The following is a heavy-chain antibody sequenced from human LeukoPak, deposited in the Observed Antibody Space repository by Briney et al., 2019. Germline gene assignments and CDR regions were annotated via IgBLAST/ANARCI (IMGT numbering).Heavy chain of an antibody. CDR3: ARLIGELWFGDYYYDYMDV. Sequence: SETLSLTCAVYGGSFSGYYWSWIRQPPGKGLEWIGEINHSGSTNYNPSLKSRVTISVDTSKNQFSLKLSSVTAADTAVYYCARLIGELWFGDYYYDYMDVWGKGTTVTISS. D-gene: IGHD3-10*01. CDR1: GGSFSGYY. CDR2: INHSGST. V-gene: IGHV4-34*01. J-gene: IGHJ6*03.